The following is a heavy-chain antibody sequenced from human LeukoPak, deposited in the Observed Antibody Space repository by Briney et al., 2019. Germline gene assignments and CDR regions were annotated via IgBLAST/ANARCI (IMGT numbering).Heavy chain of an antibody. D-gene: IGHD4-23*01. Sequence: SETLSLTCTVSGGSASSHYWSWIRQPPGKGLEWIGYIYYSGSTNYNPSLKSRVTISVDTPKNQFSLKLSSVTAADTAVYYCARASYGGNSLVFVHFDYWGQGTLVTVSS. V-gene: IGHV4-59*02. CDR2: IYYSGST. CDR3: ARASYGGNSLVFVHFDY. CDR1: GGSASSHY. J-gene: IGHJ4*02.